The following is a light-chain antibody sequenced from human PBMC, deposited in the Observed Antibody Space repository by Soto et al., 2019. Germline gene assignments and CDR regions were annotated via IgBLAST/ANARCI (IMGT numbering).Light chain of an antibody. CDR1: QSVSSY. J-gene: IGKJ1*01. Sequence: EIVLTQSPATLSLSPGERATLSCRASQSVSSYLAWYRQKPGQAPRLLIYDTSNRAPGIPARFSGSGSGTDFTLTISSLEPEDFAVYFCQQRTKFLWTFGQGTKVDI. CDR3: QQRTKFLWT. V-gene: IGKV3-11*01. CDR2: DTS.